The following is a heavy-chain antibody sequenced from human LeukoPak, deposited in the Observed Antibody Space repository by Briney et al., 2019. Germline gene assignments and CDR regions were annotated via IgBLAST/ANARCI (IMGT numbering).Heavy chain of an antibody. D-gene: IGHD3-3*01. CDR1: GFTFDDYA. CDR2: ISWNSGSI. V-gene: IGHV3-9*01. Sequence: GRSLRLSCAASGFTFDDYAMHWVRQAPGKGLEWVSGISWNSGSIGYADSVKGRFTISRDNAKNSLYLRMNSLRAEDTALYYCAKGLDRWYYDFWSGYYGLDYWGQGTLVTVSS. J-gene: IGHJ4*02. CDR3: AKGLDRWYYDFWSGYYGLDY.